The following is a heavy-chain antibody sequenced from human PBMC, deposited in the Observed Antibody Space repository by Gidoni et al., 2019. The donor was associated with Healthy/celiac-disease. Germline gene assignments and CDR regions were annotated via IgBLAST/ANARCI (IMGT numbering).Heavy chain of an antibody. Sequence: QVQLQQWGAGLLKPSETLSLTCAVYGGSFSGYYWSWIRQPPGKGLEWIGEINHSGSTNYNPSLKSRVTISVDTSKNQFSLKLSSVTAADTAVYYCARGHYYGSGSYYNVWFDPWGQGTLVTVSS. J-gene: IGHJ5*02. V-gene: IGHV4-34*01. CDR1: GGSFSGYY. CDR3: ARGHYYGSGSYYNVWFDP. CDR2: INHSGST. D-gene: IGHD3-10*01.